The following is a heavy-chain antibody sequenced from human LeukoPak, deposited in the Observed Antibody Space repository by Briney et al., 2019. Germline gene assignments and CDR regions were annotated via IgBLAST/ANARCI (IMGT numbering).Heavy chain of an antibody. CDR2: ISGSGGST. CDR1: GFTFSSYA. CDR3: AKARFVAVAYSVTPSVLMDY. J-gene: IGHJ4*02. V-gene: IGHV3-23*01. D-gene: IGHD6-19*01. Sequence: PGGSLRLSCAASGFTFSSYAMSWVRQAPGKGLEWVSAISGSGGSTYYADSVKGRFTISRDNSKNTLYLQMNSLRAEDTAVYYCAKARFVAVAYSVTPSVLMDYWGQGTLVTVSS.